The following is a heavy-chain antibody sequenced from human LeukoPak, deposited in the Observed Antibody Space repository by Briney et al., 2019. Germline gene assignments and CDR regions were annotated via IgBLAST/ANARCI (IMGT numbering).Heavy chain of an antibody. D-gene: IGHD3-3*01. V-gene: IGHV1-46*01. CDR3: ARDAYNIRSGYDLPGY. J-gene: IGHJ4*02. CDR1: RYTFISYY. Sequence: SVKVSCKASRYTFISYYMHWVRQAPGQGGEWMGIIYPSCGSTRYAQKRQGRVTMISHMSTKTVYMEVSSKRSEDTAVYYCARDAYNIRSGYDLPGYWGERTLVTVSS. CDR2: IYPSCGST.